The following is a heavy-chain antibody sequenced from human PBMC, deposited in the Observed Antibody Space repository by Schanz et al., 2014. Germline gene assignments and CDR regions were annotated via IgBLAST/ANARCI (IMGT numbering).Heavy chain of an antibody. J-gene: IGHJ4*02. V-gene: IGHV3-48*01. CDR3: ARGLIAAAGGAFDY. D-gene: IGHD6-13*01. CDR2: VSRSTPDI. CDR1: GFTFSSYS. Sequence: EVQLVESGGGLVQPGGSLRLSCTASGFTFSSYSMNWVRQAPGKGLEWVSYVSRSTPDIYYADSVKGRFTMSRDNSKNTLYLQMNSLRAGDAAVYYCARGLIAAAGGAFDYWGQGTLVIVSS.